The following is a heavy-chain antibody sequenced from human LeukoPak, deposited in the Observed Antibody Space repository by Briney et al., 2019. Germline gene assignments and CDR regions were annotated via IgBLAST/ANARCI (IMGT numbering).Heavy chain of an antibody. D-gene: IGHD3-22*01. CDR1: GFTFSSYA. Sequence: GGSLRLSCAASGFTFSSYAIHWVRQAPGKGLEWVAVISYDGSTKYYADSVKGRFTISRDNSKNTLYLQMNSLGAEDTAVYYCAKDYYYDSSGYLPFFDYWGQGTLVTVSS. V-gene: IGHV3-30-3*01. CDR2: ISYDGSTK. CDR3: AKDYYYDSSGYLPFFDY. J-gene: IGHJ4*02.